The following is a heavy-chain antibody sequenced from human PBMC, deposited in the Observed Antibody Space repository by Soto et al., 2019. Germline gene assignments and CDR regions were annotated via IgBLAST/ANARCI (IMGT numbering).Heavy chain of an antibody. CDR3: AQGAGGGGY. CDR1: GFTVSNNY. V-gene: IGHV3-53*01. D-gene: IGHD3-10*01. CDR2: IYSGGYT. J-gene: IGHJ4*02. Sequence: EVQLVESGGGLIQPGGSLRLSCAVSGFTVSNNYMSWVRQAPGKGLEGVSVIYSGGYTAYGDSVKGRFTISRDNSKNTNILQKNGLEPDDPACFYGAQGAGGGGYWGQGTLVTVSS.